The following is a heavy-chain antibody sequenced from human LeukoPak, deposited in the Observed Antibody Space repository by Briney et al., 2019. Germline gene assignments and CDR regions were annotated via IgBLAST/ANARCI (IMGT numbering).Heavy chain of an antibody. J-gene: IGHJ5*02. CDR1: GFTFRSYG. CDR2: ISYDGSNK. V-gene: IGHV3-30*03. D-gene: IGHD3-22*01. CDR3: ARDVTMIVVVNKYNWFDP. Sequence: GRSLRLSCAASGFTFRSYGIHWVRQAPGKGLEWVAVISYDGSNKYYADSVKGRFTISRDNSKNTLHLQMNSLRAEDTAVYYCARDVTMIVVVNKYNWFDPWGQGTLVTVSS.